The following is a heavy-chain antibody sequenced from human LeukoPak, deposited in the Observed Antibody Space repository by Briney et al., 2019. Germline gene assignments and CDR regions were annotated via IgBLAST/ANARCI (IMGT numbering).Heavy chain of an antibody. Sequence: PGGSLTLSCAASGFTFSRYWMHWVRQAPGKGPVWVSRIDSDVSSTGYADFVQGRFTISRDNAENTLYLQMNSLRAEDTAVYYCARDLSSTGQRMDVWGKGTTVTVSS. J-gene: IGHJ6*03. CDR1: GFTFSRYW. D-gene: IGHD6-13*01. CDR2: IDSDVSST. CDR3: ARDLSSTGQRMDV. V-gene: IGHV3-74*01.